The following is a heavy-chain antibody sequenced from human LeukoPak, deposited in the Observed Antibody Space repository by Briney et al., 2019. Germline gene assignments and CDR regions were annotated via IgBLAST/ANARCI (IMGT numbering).Heavy chain of an antibody. Sequence: ASVKVSCKASGYNFTRYDINWVRQATGQGLEWMGWMNTKSGNTGHAQKFQGRVTITRDTSISTVYMELSSLRSEDTAVYYCAKEQDGDTPGAFDIWGQGTMVTVSS. CDR3: AKEQDGDTPGAFDI. D-gene: IGHD4-17*01. CDR1: GYNFTRYD. V-gene: IGHV1-8*03. J-gene: IGHJ3*02. CDR2: MNTKSGNT.